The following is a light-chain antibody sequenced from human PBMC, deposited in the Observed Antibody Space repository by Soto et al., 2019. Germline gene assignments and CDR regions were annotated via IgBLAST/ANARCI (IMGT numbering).Light chain of an antibody. J-gene: IGKJ4*01. V-gene: IGKV1-27*01. Sequence: DFQMIESPSSLTAFVGHRITITCRASQAISSCLSWYQHKPGKDPTLLIYAASSLQSGVPSRFSGSGSGTDFTLSVSSLQPEDVATYYCQQYNSAPLTFGGGTKVDIK. CDR2: AAS. CDR3: QQYNSAPLT. CDR1: QAISSC.